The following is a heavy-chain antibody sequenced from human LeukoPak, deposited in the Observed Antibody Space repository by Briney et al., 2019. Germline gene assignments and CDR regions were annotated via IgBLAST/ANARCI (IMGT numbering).Heavy chain of an antibody. CDR1: GFTFRDYW. J-gene: IGHJ4*02. CDR2: VKQDGTEK. V-gene: IGHV3-7*01. Sequence: GGPLRLSCEASGFTFRDYWMTWVRQAPGKGLEWVANVKQDGTEKFYVDSVKGRFTISRDNGKNSLYLQMNSLRGEDTAIYYCARAGGTSWADYWGQGTLVTVSS. D-gene: IGHD6-13*01. CDR3: ARAGGTSWADY.